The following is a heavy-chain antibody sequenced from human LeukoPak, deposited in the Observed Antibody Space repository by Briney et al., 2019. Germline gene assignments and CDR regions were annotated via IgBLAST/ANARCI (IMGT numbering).Heavy chain of an antibody. CDR3: ARDYGDYGGDY. Sequence: ASVKVSCKASGYTFIGYDINWVRPAAGQGLEWVGWMNPNNGNTGYAQKFQGRVTMTRNTSIYTAYMELSSLRSEDTAVYYCARDYGDYGGDYWGQGTLVTVSS. V-gene: IGHV1-8*01. CDR2: MNPNNGNT. CDR1: GYTFIGYD. D-gene: IGHD4-17*01. J-gene: IGHJ4*02.